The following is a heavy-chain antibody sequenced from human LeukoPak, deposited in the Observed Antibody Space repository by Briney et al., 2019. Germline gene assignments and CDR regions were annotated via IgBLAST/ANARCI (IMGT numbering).Heavy chain of an antibody. D-gene: IGHD6-6*01. CDR2: ISAYNGNT. CDR1: GYTFTSYG. V-gene: IGHV1-18*01. CDR3: ARGEEQLTRYDY. J-gene: IGHJ4*02. Sequence: ASVKVPCEASGYTFTSYGISWVRQAPGQGLEWMGWISAYNGNTNYAKKLQGRVTMTTDTSTSTAYMELRSLRSDDTAVYYCARGEEQLTRYDYWGQGTLVTVSS.